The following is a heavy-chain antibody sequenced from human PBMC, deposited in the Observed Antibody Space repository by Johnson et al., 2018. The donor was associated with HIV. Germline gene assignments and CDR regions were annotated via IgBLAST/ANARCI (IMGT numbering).Heavy chain of an antibody. V-gene: IGHV3-13*01. CDR2: IDTVGDT. J-gene: IGHJ3*01. CDR1: GFSLSDYD. CDR3: SRRSTRSDGFDL. Sequence: VQLVESGGGLVQPGGSLRLSCAASGFSLSDYDLHWVRQHIGKGLEWVSEIDTVGDTYYPASVKGRFTTSRENAKTSFDLQMNSLTAGDTAVYYCSRRSTRSDGFDLWGQGTMVIVSS. D-gene: IGHD2-2*01.